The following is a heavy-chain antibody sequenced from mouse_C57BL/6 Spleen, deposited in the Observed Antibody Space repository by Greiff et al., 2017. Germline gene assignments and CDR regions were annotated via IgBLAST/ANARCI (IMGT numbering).Heavy chain of an antibody. J-gene: IGHJ2*01. CDR1: GYTFTSYW. CDR2: IDPSDNYT. Sequence: QVQLQQPGAELVKPGASVKLSCKASGYTFTSYWMQWVKQRPGQGLEWIGEIDPSDNYTNYNQKFKGKATLTVDTSSSTAYMQLSSLTSEDSAVYYCARRDSYWGQGTTLTVSS. CDR3: ARRDSY. V-gene: IGHV1-50*01.